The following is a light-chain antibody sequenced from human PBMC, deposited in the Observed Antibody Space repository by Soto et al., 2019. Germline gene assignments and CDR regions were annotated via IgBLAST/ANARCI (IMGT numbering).Light chain of an antibody. Sequence: ESVLTQSPATLPLYPGERATLSCRASQSVSDYLAWYQQRPGQAPRLLIYDASKRATGIPARFGGSGSGTDFSLTISSLEPEDFAVYYCQQGGNWLWTFGQGTKV. CDR3: QQGGNWLWT. J-gene: IGKJ1*01. V-gene: IGKV3-11*01. CDR1: QSVSDY. CDR2: DAS.